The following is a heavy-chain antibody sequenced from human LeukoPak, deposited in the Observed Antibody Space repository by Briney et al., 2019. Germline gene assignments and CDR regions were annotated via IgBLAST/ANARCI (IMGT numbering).Heavy chain of an antibody. J-gene: IGHJ4*02. CDR1: GGSISSYY. Sequence: SEALSLPCPVSGGSISSYYWSWIRQPPGKGVEWIGYIYYSGSTNYNPSLNSRVTISVDTSKNQFSLNVSSVTAADTAVYYCAARYYDSSGYLFPDDYWGQGILVTVSS. V-gene: IGHV4-59*01. D-gene: IGHD3-22*01. CDR3: AARYYDSSGYLFPDDY. CDR2: IYYSGST.